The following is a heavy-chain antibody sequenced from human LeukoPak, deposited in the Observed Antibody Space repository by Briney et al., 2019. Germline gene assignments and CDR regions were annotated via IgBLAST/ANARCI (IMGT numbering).Heavy chain of an antibody. CDR1: GYTFTSYG. CDR2: ISAYNGNT. D-gene: IGHD5-18*01. Sequence: ASVKVSCKASGYTFTSYGISWVRQAPGQGLEWMGWISAYNGNTNYAQKHQGRVTMTTDTSTSTAYMELRSLRSDDTAVYYCARDGVEDSYGYGPLEFDYWGQGTLVTVSS. V-gene: IGHV1-18*01. J-gene: IGHJ4*02. CDR3: ARDGVEDSYGYGPLEFDY.